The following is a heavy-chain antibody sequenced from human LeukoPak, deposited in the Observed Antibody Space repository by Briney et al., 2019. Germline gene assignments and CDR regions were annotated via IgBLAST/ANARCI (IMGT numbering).Heavy chain of an antibody. J-gene: IGHJ4*02. CDR2: TKNKADNFIT. CDR3: ARGAVGGYNDY. D-gene: IGHD5-24*01. V-gene: IGHV3-72*01. CDR1: GFTFSDHC. Sequence: GGSLRLSCTTSGFTFSDHCMDWVRQAPGKGLEWVARTKNKADNFITEYAASVEDRVTISRDDSKSSLYLQLNSLKTEDTAVYYCARGAVGGYNDYWGQGILVIVSS.